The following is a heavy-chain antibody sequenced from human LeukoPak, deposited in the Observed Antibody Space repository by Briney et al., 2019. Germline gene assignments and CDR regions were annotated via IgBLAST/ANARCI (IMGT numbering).Heavy chain of an antibody. V-gene: IGHV1-18*01. CDR2: ISPYNGNT. CDR1: GGTFSSYA. D-gene: IGHD3-22*01. J-gene: IGHJ4*02. CDR3: ARGSPPRVYYDRSGYYSYYFDY. Sequence: ASVKVSCKASGGTFSSYAISWVRQAPGQGLEWMGWISPYNGNTIYAQKLQGRVTMTTDTSTSTAYMELRSLRSDDTAVYYCARGSPPRVYYDRSGYYSYYFDYWGQGTLVTVSS.